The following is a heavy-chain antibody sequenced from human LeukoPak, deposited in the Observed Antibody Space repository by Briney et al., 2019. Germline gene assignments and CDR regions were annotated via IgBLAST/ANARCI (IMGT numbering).Heavy chain of an antibody. D-gene: IGHD6-19*01. Sequence: ASVKVSCKASGYTFTSYGISWVRQAPGQGLEWMGWISAYNGNTNYAQKLPGRVTMPTDTSTRTAYMELRSLRSDDTAVYYCALEGRIAVAGRNYFDYWGQGTLATVSS. CDR3: ALEGRIAVAGRNYFDY. CDR1: GYTFTSYG. CDR2: ISAYNGNT. J-gene: IGHJ4*02. V-gene: IGHV1-18*01.